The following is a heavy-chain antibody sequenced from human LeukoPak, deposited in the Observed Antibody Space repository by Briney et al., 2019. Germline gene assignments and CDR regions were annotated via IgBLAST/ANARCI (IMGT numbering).Heavy chain of an antibody. J-gene: IGHJ4*02. CDR2: IYYSGST. D-gene: IGHD6-13*01. Sequence: SETLSLTCTVSGGSISSYYWSWIRQPPGKGLEWIGYIYYSGSTNYNPSLKSRVTISVDTSKNQFSLKLSSVTAADTAVYYCASVYSSSWYSFDYWGQGTLVTVSS. V-gene: IGHV4-59*12. CDR3: ASVYSSSWYSFDY. CDR1: GGSISSYY.